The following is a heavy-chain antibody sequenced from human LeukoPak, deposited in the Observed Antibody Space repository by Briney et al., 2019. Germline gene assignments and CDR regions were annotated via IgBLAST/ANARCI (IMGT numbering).Heavy chain of an antibody. Sequence: GGSLRLSCAASGFTVSSNYMSWVRQAPGKGLEWVSVIYSGGSTYYADSVKGRFTISRDNSKNTLYLQMNSLRAEDTAVYYCAKELGDLRRDDYWGQGTLVTVSS. J-gene: IGHJ4*02. V-gene: IGHV3-53*01. CDR1: GFTVSSNY. D-gene: IGHD3-16*01. CDR2: IYSGGST. CDR3: AKELGDLRRDDY.